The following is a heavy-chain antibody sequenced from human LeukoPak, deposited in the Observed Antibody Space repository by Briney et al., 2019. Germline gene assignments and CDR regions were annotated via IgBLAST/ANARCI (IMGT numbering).Heavy chain of an antibody. CDR3: ARGLEYSSSGSDY. CDR2: IYHSGST. D-gene: IGHD6-6*01. CDR1: GYSISSGYY. V-gene: IGHV4-38-2*02. Sequence: PSETLSLTCTVSGYSISSGYYWGWIRQPPGKGLEWIGSIYHSGSTYYNPSLKSRVTISVDTSKNQFSLKLSSVTAADTAVYNCARGLEYSSSGSDYWGQGTLVTVSS. J-gene: IGHJ4*02.